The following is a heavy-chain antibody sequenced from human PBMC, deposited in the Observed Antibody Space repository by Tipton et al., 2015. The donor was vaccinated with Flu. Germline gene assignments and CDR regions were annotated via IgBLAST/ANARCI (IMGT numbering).Heavy chain of an antibody. CDR1: GGSITNDKYS. J-gene: IGHJ4*02. CDR3: ARRLSSVIWGEGFDF. Sequence: LRLSCTVSGGSITNDKYSWSWIRQPAGKGLEWIGRIYTSGSTKYNPSLESRVTISIDTSKNQFSLRLSSVTAADTAVYYCARRLSSVIWGEGFDFWGQGSLVTVSS. V-gene: IGHV4-61*02. D-gene: IGHD3-22*01. CDR2: IYTSGST.